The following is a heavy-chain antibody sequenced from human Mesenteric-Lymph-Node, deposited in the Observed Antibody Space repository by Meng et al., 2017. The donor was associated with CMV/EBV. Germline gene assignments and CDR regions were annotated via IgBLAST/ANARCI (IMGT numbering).Heavy chain of an antibody. J-gene: IGHJ4*02. D-gene: IGHD2-15*01. V-gene: IGHV3-21*01. CDR2: ISTNSIDT. CDR1: GYSFTSYW. Sequence: GGSLRLSCKGSGYSFTSYWIGWVRQMPGKGLEWVSSISTNSIDTYYADSVKGRFTISRDNAKNSLYLQMNSLRAEDTAVYYCASAGGSWLLFDYRGQGTLVTVSS. CDR3: ASAGGSWLLFDY.